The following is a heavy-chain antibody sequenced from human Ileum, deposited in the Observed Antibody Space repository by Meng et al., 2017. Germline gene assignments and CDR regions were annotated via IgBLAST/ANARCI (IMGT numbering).Heavy chain of an antibody. J-gene: IGHJ4*02. CDR3: ARGGDPGIAVANTFDY. V-gene: IGHV4-34*01. CDR2: INHSGST. Sequence: SETLSLTCTVSGGSISSYYWSWIRQPPGKGLEWIGEINHSGSTNYNPSLKSRVTISVDTSKNQFSLKLSSVTAADTAVYYCARGGDPGIAVANTFDYWGQGTLVTVSS. D-gene: IGHD6-19*01. CDR1: GGSISSYY.